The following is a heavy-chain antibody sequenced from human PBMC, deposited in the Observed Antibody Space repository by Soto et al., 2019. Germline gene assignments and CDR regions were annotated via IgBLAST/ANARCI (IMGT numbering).Heavy chain of an antibody. Sequence: QVQLVESGGGVVQPGRSLRLSCAASGFTFSSYGMHWVRQALGKGLEWVAVISYDGSNKYYADSVKGRFTISRDNSKNTLYLQMNSLRAEDTAVYYCAKDRGRYCSGGSCYSLDYWGQGTLVTVSS. J-gene: IGHJ4*02. CDR3: AKDRGRYCSGGSCYSLDY. CDR2: ISYDGSNK. D-gene: IGHD2-15*01. CDR1: GFTFSSYG. V-gene: IGHV3-30*18.